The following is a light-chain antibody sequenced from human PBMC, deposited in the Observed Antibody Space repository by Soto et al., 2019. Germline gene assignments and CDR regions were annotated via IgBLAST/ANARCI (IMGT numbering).Light chain of an antibody. CDR3: SSYTSSSTRVV. J-gene: IGLJ2*01. Sequence: QSVLTQPASVAGSPGQSITISCTGTSSDVGGYNYVSWYHQHPGKAPKLMIYDVSNRPSGVSNRFSGSKSGNTASLTISGRQAEDEADYYCSSYTSSSTRVVFGGGTKLTVL. CDR1: SSDVGGYNY. CDR2: DVS. V-gene: IGLV2-14*01.